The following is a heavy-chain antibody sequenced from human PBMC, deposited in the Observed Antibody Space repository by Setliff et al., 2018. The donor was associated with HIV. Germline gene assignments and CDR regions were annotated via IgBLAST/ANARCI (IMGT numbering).Heavy chain of an antibody. CDR2: MTPLTAST. CDR3: ARAPARANGVFDF. CDR1: GYTFVHFD. D-gene: IGHD2-8*01. V-gene: IGHV1-8*02. Sequence: ASVKVSCKTSGYTFVHFDIDWVRHAPGQGLEWIGWMTPLTASTGYSRKFQGRVTLTRDLSTGTAYMELNSLISNDTAAYYCARAPARANGVFDFWGQGSLVTVSS. J-gene: IGHJ4*01.